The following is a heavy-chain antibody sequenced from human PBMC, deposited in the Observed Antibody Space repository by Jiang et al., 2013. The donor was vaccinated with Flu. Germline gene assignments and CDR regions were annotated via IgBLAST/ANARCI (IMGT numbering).Heavy chain of an antibody. CDR2: IYYSGST. CDR1: GGSISSGGYY. CDR3: ARVNYGGNNRSFDY. V-gene: IGHV4-31*03. D-gene: IGHD4-23*01. Sequence: PGLAKPSQTLSLTCTVSGGSISSGGYYWSWIRQHPGKGLEWIGYIYYSGSTYYNPSLKSRVTISIDTSKNQFSLKLSSVTAADTAVYYCARVNYGGNNRSFDYWGQGTLVTVSS. J-gene: IGHJ4*02.